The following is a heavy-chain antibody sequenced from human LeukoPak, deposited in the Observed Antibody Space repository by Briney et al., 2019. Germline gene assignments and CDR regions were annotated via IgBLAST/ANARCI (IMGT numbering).Heavy chain of an antibody. Sequence: GGSLRLSCATSGFTFSDHYMDWVRQAPGKGLEWVGRTRNKANSYTTEYAASVKGRFTITRDDSKSSLYLQMNSLKTEDTAVYYCARVAGGYYFDYWGQGTLVTVSS. CDR1: GFTFSDHY. J-gene: IGHJ4*02. V-gene: IGHV3-72*01. CDR3: ARVAGGYYFDY. CDR2: TRNKANSYTT. D-gene: IGHD5-12*01.